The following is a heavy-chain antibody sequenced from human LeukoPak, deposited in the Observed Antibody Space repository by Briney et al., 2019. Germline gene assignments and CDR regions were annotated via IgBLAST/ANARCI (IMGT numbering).Heavy chain of an antibody. V-gene: IGHV3-11*04. CDR2: ISSSGSTI. J-gene: IGHJ6*03. CDR3: ARASRTSIAAAGTAYYYYYMDV. Sequence: GGSVRLSCAASGFTFSDYYMSWIRQAPGKGLEWVSYISSSGSTIYYADSVKGRFTISRDNAKNSLYLQMNSMRAEDTAVYYCARASRTSIAAAGTAYYYYYMDVWGKGTTVTVSS. D-gene: IGHD6-13*01. CDR1: GFTFSDYY.